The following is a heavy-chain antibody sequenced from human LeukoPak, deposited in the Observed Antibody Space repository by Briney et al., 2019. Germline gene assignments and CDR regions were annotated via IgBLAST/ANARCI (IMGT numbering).Heavy chain of an antibody. J-gene: IGHJ4*02. D-gene: IGHD3-3*01. CDR2: IWYDGSNK. CDR1: GFTFSSYG. Sequence: GGSLRLSCAASGFTFSSYGMHWVRQAPGKGLEWVAVIWYDGSNKYYADSVKGRFTIPRDNSKNTLYLQMNSLRTEDTAVYYCAKDGGYYDFWSGYKTMYYFDYWGQGTLVTVSS. CDR3: AKDGGYYDFWSGYKTMYYFDY. V-gene: IGHV3-33*06.